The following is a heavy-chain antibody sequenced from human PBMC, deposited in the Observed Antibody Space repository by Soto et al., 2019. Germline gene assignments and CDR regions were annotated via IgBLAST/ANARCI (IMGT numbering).Heavy chain of an antibody. D-gene: IGHD3-3*01. Sequence: GESLKISCKGSGYSFTSYWIGWVRQMPGKGLEWMGIIYPGDSDTRYSPSFQGQVTISADKSISTAYLQWSSLKASDTAMYYCARSPTRNYDFWSGSSSYYYMDVWGKGTTVTVSS. CDR1: GYSFTSYW. CDR3: ARSPTRNYDFWSGSSSYYYMDV. J-gene: IGHJ6*03. CDR2: IYPGDSDT. V-gene: IGHV5-51*01.